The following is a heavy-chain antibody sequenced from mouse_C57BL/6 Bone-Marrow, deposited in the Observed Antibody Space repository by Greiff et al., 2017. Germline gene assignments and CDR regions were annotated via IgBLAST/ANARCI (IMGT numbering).Heavy chain of an antibody. V-gene: IGHV1-63*01. CDR2: IYPGGGYT. J-gene: IGHJ4*01. CDR3: ARDGNHGAMDF. Sequence: QVQLKESGAELVRPGTSVKMSCKASGYTFTNYWIGWAKQRPGHGLEWIGDIYPGGGYTNYNEKFKGKATLTAAKSSSTAYMQFSSLTYEDSAIYYCARDGNHGAMDFGGQGTSVTVSS. D-gene: IGHD1-1*01. CDR1: GYTFTNYW.